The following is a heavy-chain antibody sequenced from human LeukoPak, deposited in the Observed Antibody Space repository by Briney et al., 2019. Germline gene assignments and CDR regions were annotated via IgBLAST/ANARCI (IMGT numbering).Heavy chain of an antibody. CDR1: RFTVSANY. Sequence: GGSLRLSCTASRFTVSANYMSWVRQAPGKGLEWVSGMYSGGRTDYADSVKDRFTISRDNSKNTLYLQMNSLTAEDTAVYYCARARDGSGWYTDGFDIWGQGTVVTVSS. D-gene: IGHD6-19*01. J-gene: IGHJ3*02. CDR2: MYSGGRT. V-gene: IGHV3-66*01. CDR3: ARARDGSGWYTDGFDI.